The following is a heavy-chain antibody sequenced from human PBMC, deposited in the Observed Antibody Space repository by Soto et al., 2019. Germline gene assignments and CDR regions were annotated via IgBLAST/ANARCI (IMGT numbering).Heavy chain of an antibody. CDR3: ARERGAGTYQGFDS. CDR1: GGSISTNNW. D-gene: IGHD1-26*01. CDR2: IYHSGNT. V-gene: IGHV4-4*02. J-gene: IGHJ4*02. Sequence: QVQLQESGPGLVKPSGTLSLTCAVSGGSISTNNWWHWVRQPPGKGLEWIGEIYHSGNTNYSPSLKSRVTMSVDQSKNQFSLSLTSVTAADTAVYYCARERGAGTYQGFDSWGQGTLVTVSS.